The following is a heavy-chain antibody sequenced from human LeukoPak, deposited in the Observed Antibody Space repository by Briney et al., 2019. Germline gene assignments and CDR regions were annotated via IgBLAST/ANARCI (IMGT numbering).Heavy chain of an antibody. J-gene: IGHJ4*02. V-gene: IGHV3-7*01. Sequence: GGSLRLSCAASGFTFSSYWMSWVRQAPGKGLEWVANIKQDGSEKYYVDSVKGRFTISRDNAKNSLYLQMNSLRDEDTAVYYCVRCYREYYYLDYWGQGTLVTVSS. CDR3: VRCYREYYYLDY. CDR2: IKQDGSEK. CDR1: GFTFSSYW. D-gene: IGHD2-2*02.